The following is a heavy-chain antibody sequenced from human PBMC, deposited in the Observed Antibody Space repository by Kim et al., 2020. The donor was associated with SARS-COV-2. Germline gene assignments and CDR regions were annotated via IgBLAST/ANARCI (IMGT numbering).Heavy chain of an antibody. J-gene: IGHJ4*02. Sequence: ASVKVSCKASGYTFTSYGISWVRQAPGQGLEWMGWISAYNGNTNYAQKLQGRVTMTTDTSTSTAYMELRSLRSDDTAVYYCARGNLLLWFGEPPLFDYWGQGTLVTVSS. CDR1: GYTFTSYG. D-gene: IGHD3-10*01. V-gene: IGHV1-18*01. CDR3: ARGNLLLWFGEPPLFDY. CDR2: ISAYNGNT.